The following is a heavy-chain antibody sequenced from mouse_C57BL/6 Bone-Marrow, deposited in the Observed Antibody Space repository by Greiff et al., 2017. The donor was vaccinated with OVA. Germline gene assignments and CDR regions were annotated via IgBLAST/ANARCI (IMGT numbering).Heavy chain of an antibody. D-gene: IGHD1-1*01. Sequence: VQLQQSGAELARPGASVKLSCKASGYTFTSYWMDWVKQRPGQGLEWIGNIYPSDSETHYNQKFKDKATLTVDKSSSTAYMQLSSLTSEDSAVYYGARRHYGSSSWFAYWGQGTLVTVSA. V-gene: IGHV1-61*01. CDR1: GYTFTSYW. J-gene: IGHJ3*01. CDR2: IYPSDSET. CDR3: ARRHYGSSSWFAY.